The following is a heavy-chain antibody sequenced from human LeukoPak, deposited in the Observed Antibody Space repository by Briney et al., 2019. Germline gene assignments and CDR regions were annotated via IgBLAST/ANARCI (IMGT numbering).Heavy chain of an antibody. D-gene: IGHD3-3*01. CDR1: GFAFSTYW. Sequence: GGSLRLSCAASGFAFSTYWMSWVRQAPGKGLEWVANIKKDGSEIYYVDSVKGRFTISRDNAKNSLYLQMNSLRAEDTAVYYCARGHRAWSYWGQGTLVTVSS. J-gene: IGHJ4*02. CDR2: IKKDGSEI. CDR3: ARGHRAWSY. V-gene: IGHV3-7*01.